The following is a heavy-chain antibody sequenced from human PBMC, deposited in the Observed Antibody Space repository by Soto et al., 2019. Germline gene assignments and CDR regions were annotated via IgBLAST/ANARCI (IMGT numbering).Heavy chain of an antibody. CDR3: ARRAETNGWNGFGADKYYFDF. Sequence: SGKVSRKDISYTFTSYGISWVRQAPGQGLSWMGWISAYNGNTNYAQKLQGRVTMTTDTSTSTAYMELRSLRSEDTAVYYCARRAETNGWNGFGADKYYFDFWGQGTLVTVSS. V-gene: IGHV1-18*04. CDR2: ISAYNGNT. J-gene: IGHJ4*02. D-gene: IGHD1-1*01. CDR1: SYTFTSYG.